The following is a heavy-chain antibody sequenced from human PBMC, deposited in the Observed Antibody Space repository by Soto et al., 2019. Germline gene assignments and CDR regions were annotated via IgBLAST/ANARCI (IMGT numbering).Heavy chain of an antibody. V-gene: IGHV1-18*01. Sequence: ASVKVSCKTSGYTFTTYGISWVRQAPGQGLEWMGWITTDKGKTTYAQKFQGRVTMTTDTSTSTAYMELRSLRSDDTAVYYCARDYRLLWFGPQDWGQGTLVTVSS. J-gene: IGHJ4*02. CDR2: ITTDKGKT. D-gene: IGHD3-10*01. CDR1: GYTFTTYG. CDR3: ARDYRLLWFGPQD.